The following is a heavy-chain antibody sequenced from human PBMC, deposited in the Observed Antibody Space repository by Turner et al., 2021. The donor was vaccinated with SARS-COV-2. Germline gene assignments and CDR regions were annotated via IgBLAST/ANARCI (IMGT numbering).Heavy chain of an antibody. CDR3: VRDGIQFGKIAYIY. V-gene: IGHV1-2*02. Sequence: QEQLVQSGAEGKRPGASVTVSCKASGSNFNGFYIHWVRQAPGQGLEWMGWMGSNSGDTNLAQKFQGRLTMSRDTSTSTAYMELRGLESDDTAVYYCVRDGIQFGKIAYIYWGQGTLVTVSS. CDR2: MGSNSGDT. CDR1: GSNFNGFY. J-gene: IGHJ4*02. D-gene: IGHD3-10*01.